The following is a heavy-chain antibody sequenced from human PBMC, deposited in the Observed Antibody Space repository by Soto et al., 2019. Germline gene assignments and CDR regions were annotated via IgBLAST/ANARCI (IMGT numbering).Heavy chain of an antibody. CDR1: GFTFSSYA. CDR3: AKDSATHLEWLLFSAFDI. Sequence: GGSLRLSCAASGFTFSSYAMSWVRQAPGKGLEWVSAISGSGGSTYYADSVKGRFTISRDNSKNTLYLQMNSLRAEDTAVYYCAKDSATHLEWLLFSAFDIWGQGTMVTVSS. V-gene: IGHV3-23*01. J-gene: IGHJ3*02. D-gene: IGHD3-3*01. CDR2: ISGSGGST.